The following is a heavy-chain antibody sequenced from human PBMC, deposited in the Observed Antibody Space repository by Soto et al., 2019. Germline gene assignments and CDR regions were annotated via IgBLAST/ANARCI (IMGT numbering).Heavy chain of an antibody. V-gene: IGHV4-61*01. D-gene: IGHD3-10*01. CDR1: GDSVTGVSDY. CDR3: ARGVGFGYYYYHMDL. Sequence: PSETLSLTCTVSGDSVTGVSDYWSWIRQPPGKGLEWIGYIYYSGSADYNPSLGSRVTISIDTSKNQFPLKLTSVTAADTAVYYCARGVGFGYYYYHMDLWGQGTTVTVSS. J-gene: IGHJ6*02. CDR2: IYYSGSA.